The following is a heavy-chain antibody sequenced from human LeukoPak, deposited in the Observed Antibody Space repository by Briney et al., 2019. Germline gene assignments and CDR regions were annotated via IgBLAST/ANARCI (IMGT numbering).Heavy chain of an antibody. CDR2: IYYSGST. CDR3: ARSRGRNGINSSGYYFHLSYFDY. CDR1: GGSISSYY. Sequence: SETLSLTCTVSGGSISSYYWSWIRQPPGKGLEWIGYIYYSGSTNYNPSLKSRVTISVDTSKNQFSLKLSSVTAADTAVYYCARSRGRNGINSSGYYFHLSYFDYWGQGTLVTVSS. D-gene: IGHD3-22*01. J-gene: IGHJ4*02. V-gene: IGHV4-59*01.